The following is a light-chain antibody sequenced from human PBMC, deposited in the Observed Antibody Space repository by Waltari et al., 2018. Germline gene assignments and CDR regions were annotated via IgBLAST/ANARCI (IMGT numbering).Light chain of an antibody. CDR3: SSYTSIKTPYVV. Sequence: QSALTQPASPGQSITISCTGTTRDVGRYNYVSWYQCHPGKAPEPIIYEVTNRPSGGSDRFSGSKAGNTASLSISGLQPEDEADYYCSSYTSIKTPYVVFGGGTKVTVL. CDR1: TRDVGRYNY. V-gene: IGLV2-14*01. CDR2: EVT. J-gene: IGLJ2*01.